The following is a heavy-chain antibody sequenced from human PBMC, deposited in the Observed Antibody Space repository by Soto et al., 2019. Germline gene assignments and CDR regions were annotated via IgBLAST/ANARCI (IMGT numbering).Heavy chain of an antibody. D-gene: IGHD2-15*01. J-gene: IGHJ4*02. CDR1: GFTFYNFA. V-gene: IGHV3-23*01. Sequence: EVQLLESGGGLVQPGGSLRLSCAASGFTFYNFAMSWVRQAPGKGLEWVSAISGSGDSTYYADSVKGRFTISRDNSKNPLYLQMSSLRAEDTALYYCAKGGGGRYCSGGTCYSYWGQGTLVTVSS. CDR2: ISGSGDST. CDR3: AKGGGGRYCSGGTCYSY.